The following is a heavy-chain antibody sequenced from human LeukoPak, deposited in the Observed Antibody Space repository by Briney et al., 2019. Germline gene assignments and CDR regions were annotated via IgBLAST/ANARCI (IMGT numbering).Heavy chain of an antibody. D-gene: IGHD6-13*01. J-gene: IGHJ5*02. V-gene: IGHV4-4*07. CDR3: ARGGYGSSWYYCFDP. CDR2: IYTSGST. Sequence: DPSETLSLTCTVSGGSISSYYWSWIRQPAGKGLEWIGRIYTSGSTNYNPSLKSRVTMSVDTSKNQFSLKLSSVTAADTAVYYCARGGYGSSWYYCFDPWGQGTLATASS. CDR1: GGSISSYY.